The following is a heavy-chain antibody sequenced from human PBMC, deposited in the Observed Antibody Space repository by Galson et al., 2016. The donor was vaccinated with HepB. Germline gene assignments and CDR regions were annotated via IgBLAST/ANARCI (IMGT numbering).Heavy chain of an antibody. V-gene: IGHV4-59*01. CDR1: GGSIMGYF. CDR3: VRDVPWEGHSLDV. D-gene: IGHD1-26*01. J-gene: IGHJ6*02. CDR2: VSYDGKT. Sequence: ETLSLTCTLSGGSIMGYFWNWIRQAPEKRPEWIGFVSYDGKTSYNPSLKSRFTISLDRSNNQFSLRLTSMLPADTAVYYCVRDVPWEGHSLDVWGPGTTGTVSS.